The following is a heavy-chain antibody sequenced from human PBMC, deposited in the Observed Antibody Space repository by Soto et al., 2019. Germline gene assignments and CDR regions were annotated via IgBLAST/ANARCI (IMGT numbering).Heavy chain of an antibody. D-gene: IGHD2-15*01. Sequence: EVQLVESGGGLVQPGGSLRLSCAASGFTVSSNYMSWVRQAPGKGLEWVSVIYSGGSTYYADSVKGRFTISRHNSKNTLYLQMNSLRAEDTAVYYCARGPGYCSGGSCYLAAFDVGGQATMVTVAS. V-gene: IGHV3-53*04. CDR3: ARGPGYCSGGSCYLAAFDV. J-gene: IGHJ3*01. CDR2: IYSGGST. CDR1: GFTVSSNY.